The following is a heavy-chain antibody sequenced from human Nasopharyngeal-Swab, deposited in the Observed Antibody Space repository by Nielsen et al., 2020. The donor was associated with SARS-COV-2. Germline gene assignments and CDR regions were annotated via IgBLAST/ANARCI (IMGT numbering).Heavy chain of an antibody. J-gene: IGHJ5*02. CDR3: ARQFRGYYDSSGPLSWFDP. Sequence: GRQMPGKGLAWMGRIDPSDSYTNYSPSFQGHVTISADKSISTAYLQWSSLKASDTAMYYCARQFRGYYDSSGPLSWFDPWGQGTLVTVSS. D-gene: IGHD3-22*01. CDR2: IDPSDSYT. V-gene: IGHV5-10-1*01.